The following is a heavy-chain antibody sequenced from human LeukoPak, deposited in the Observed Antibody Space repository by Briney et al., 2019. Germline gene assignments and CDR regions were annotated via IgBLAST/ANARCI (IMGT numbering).Heavy chain of an antibody. Sequence: GGSLRLSCAGSGFTFRSYAMSWVRQSPVKGLEWVSAISDGGDGTYYADSVKARFTISRDNSKNTVYLEMSSLRAEDTAVYYSVREVSAWPKNWFDPWGQGTLVTVSS. CDR3: VREVSAWPKNWFDP. CDR1: GFTFRSYA. CDR2: ISDGGDGT. V-gene: IGHV3-23*01. D-gene: IGHD3-3*01. J-gene: IGHJ5*02.